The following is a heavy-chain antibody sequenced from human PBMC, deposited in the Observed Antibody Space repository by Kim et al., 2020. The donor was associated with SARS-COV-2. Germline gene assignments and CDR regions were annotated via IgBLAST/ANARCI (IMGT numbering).Heavy chain of an antibody. J-gene: IGHJ4*02. D-gene: IGHD3-16*01. Sequence: GGSLRLSCVASGFTFSSYAMSWVRQAPGQGLEWVSAINGSGARTTYADSVKGRFTISRDNSKNTLYLQMNSLRAEDTAVYYCARHDPGPYFDYGGQGTL. CDR2: INGSGART. CDR1: GFTFSSYA. CDR3: ARHDPGPYFDY. V-gene: IGHV3-23*01.